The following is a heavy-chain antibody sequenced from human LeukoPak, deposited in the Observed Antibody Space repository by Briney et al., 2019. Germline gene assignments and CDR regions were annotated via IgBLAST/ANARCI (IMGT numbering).Heavy chain of an antibody. CDR1: GYSFTNYW. Sequence: GESLKISCKGSGYSFTNYWIGWVRQMPGKGLEWMGLIYPGDSDTRYSPSFQGQATISADKSISTAYLQWSSLMASDTAIYFCARRDKYCTSTGCYKDAFDIWGQGTMVTVSS. J-gene: IGHJ3*02. V-gene: IGHV5-51*01. D-gene: IGHD2-2*02. CDR3: ARRDKYCTSTGCYKDAFDI. CDR2: IYPGDSDT.